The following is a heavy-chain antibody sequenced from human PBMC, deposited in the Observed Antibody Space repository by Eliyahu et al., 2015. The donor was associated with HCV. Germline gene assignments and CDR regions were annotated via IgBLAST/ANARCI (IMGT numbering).Heavy chain of an antibody. CDR2: INLYNGNT. D-gene: IGHD2-8*01. CDR3: VRDKMATKAFDL. V-gene: IGHV1-3*01. J-gene: IGHJ3*01. Sequence: GQRLEWMGWINLYNGNTRYSQRLQGRVTITRDPSANTAYVEVSSLISEDTAHYYCVRDKMATKAFDLWGQGTLVTVSS.